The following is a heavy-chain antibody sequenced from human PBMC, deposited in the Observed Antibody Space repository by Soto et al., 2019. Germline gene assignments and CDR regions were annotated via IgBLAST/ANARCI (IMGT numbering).Heavy chain of an antibody. CDR1: GGSISSYY. CDR3: ARSGEVGDDYGDYGVVYYYYMDV. Sequence: PSETLSLTCTVSGGSISSYYWSWIRQSPGKGLEWIGYIYYSGSTYYNPSLKSRVTISVDTSKNQFSLKLSSVTAADTAVYYCARSGEVGDDYGDYGVVYYYYMDVWGKGTTVTVSS. J-gene: IGHJ6*03. D-gene: IGHD4-17*01. CDR2: IYYSGST. V-gene: IGHV4-59*04.